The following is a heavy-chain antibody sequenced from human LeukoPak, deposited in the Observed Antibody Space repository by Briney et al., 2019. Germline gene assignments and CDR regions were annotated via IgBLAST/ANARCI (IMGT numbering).Heavy chain of an antibody. CDR2: FDPGDGET. J-gene: IGHJ6*02. Sequence: ASVKVSCKVSGYTLTELSMHWVRQAPGKGLEWMGGFDPGDGETIYAQKFQGRVTMTEDTSTDTAYMELSSLRSEDTAVYYCATDSIGTVTTLYYYGMDVWGQGTTVTVSS. V-gene: IGHV1-24*01. D-gene: IGHD4-17*01. CDR1: GYTLTELS. CDR3: ATDSIGTVTTLYYYGMDV.